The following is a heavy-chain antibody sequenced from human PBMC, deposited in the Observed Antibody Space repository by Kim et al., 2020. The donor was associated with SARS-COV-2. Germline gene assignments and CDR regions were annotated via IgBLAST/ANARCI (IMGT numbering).Heavy chain of an antibody. Sequence: SETLSLTCTVSGGSISSSSYYWGWIRQPPGKGLEWIGSIYYSGSTYYNPSLKSRVTISVDTSKNQFSLKLSSVTAADTAVYYCARHGGSGKYYDFWSGYYTGQSERENWFDPWGQGTLVTVSS. CDR1: GGSISSSSYY. CDR2: IYYSGST. J-gene: IGHJ5*02. D-gene: IGHD3-3*01. CDR3: ARHGGSGKYYDFWSGYYTGQSERENWFDP. V-gene: IGHV4-39*01.